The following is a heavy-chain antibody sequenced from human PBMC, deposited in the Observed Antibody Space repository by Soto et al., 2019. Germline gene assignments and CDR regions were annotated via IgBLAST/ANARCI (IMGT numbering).Heavy chain of an antibody. CDR2: IWYDGSNK. Sequence: GGSLRLSCAASGFTFSSYGMHWVRQAPGKGLEWVAVIWYDGSNKYYADSVKGRFTISRDNSKNTLYLQMNSLRAEDTAVYYCARDLGCGRSPCSPYSSSSPYYYYGMDVWGQGTTVTVSS. J-gene: IGHJ6*02. CDR3: ARDLGCGRSPCSPYSSSSPYYYYGMDV. V-gene: IGHV3-33*01. CDR1: GFTFSSYG. D-gene: IGHD6-6*01.